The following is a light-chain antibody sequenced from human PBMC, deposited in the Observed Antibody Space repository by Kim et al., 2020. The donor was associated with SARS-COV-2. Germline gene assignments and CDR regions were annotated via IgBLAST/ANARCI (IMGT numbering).Light chain of an antibody. CDR3: LLRNSYPYT. CDR1: QDIGND. J-gene: IGKJ4*01. Sequence: DIQITQSPSSLSASVGDRVPITSRASQDIGNDLDWYQQKSGKAPKRLIYGASNLQGGVPSRFSGSGSGTEFNLTIISLQPEGFSSYYCLLRNSYPYTFGGGTKVEIK. V-gene: IGKV1-17*01. CDR2: GAS.